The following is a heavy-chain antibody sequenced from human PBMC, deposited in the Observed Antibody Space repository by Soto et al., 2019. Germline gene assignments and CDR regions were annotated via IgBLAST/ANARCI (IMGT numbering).Heavy chain of an antibody. CDR1: GFTFSDFY. J-gene: IGHJ4*02. V-gene: IGHV3-11*03. CDR3: ASICTSVSCYKDYDF. CDR2: ISSSSRYT. Sequence: PGGSLRLSFSASGFTFSDFYMTWIRQTPGKGLEWVSYISSSSRYTDYADSVKGRFTISRDNAKNSLYLQMSDLRLEDTAVYYCASICTSVSCYKDYDFWGQGTLVTVSS. D-gene: IGHD2-2*01.